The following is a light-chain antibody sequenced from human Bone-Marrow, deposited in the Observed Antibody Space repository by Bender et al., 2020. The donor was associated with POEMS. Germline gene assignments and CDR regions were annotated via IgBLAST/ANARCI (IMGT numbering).Light chain of an antibody. CDR2: SNN. CDR1: SSNFGNNA. Sequence: QSVLTQPPSASGTPGQSVTISCSGTSSNFGNNAANWYQHVPGTAPKLLIYSNNQRPSGVPARFSASASGPSASLALSGLHSDDEADYYCSSWDDSLNGWVFGGGTTLTVL. J-gene: IGLJ3*02. CDR3: SSWDDSLNGWV. V-gene: IGLV1-44*01.